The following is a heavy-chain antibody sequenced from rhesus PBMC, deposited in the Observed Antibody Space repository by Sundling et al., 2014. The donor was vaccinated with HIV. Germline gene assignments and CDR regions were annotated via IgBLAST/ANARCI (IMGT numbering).Heavy chain of an antibody. J-gene: IGHJ6*01. V-gene: IGHV3-54*02. CDR3: ARALEYCTGSGCYIYGLDS. Sequence: EVQLVESGGGLVQPGGSLRLSCVGSGFIFSSYGMHWVRQAPGKGLEWVAVIWFDGSQKYYVDSVKDRFTISRDNSNNMLYLQMSNLKLEDTAVYYCARALEYCTGSGCYIYGLDSWGQGVVVTVSS. CDR2: IWFDGSQK. CDR1: GFIFSSYG. D-gene: IGHD2-21*01.